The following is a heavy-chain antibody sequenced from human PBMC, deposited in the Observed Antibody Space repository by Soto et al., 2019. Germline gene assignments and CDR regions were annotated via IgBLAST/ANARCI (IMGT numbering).Heavy chain of an antibody. CDR1: GFIFSNAW. CDR3: ATGGYYFDY. V-gene: IGHV3-15*07. CDR2: IKSKPNGETT. Sequence: EEQLVESGGGLVKPGGSLRLSCAGSGFIFSNAWMNWVRQAPGKGLEWVGRIKSKPNGETTEYAAPVKGRFTISRDDSKATVFLQMSSLRTEDTAVYFCATGGYYFDYWGQGTLITVSS. J-gene: IGHJ4*02.